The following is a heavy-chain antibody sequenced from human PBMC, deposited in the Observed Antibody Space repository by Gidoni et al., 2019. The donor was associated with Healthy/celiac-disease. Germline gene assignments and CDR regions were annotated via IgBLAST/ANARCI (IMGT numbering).Heavy chain of an antibody. CDR2: ISWDGGSI. CDR3: AKDRYGDYVGGYFDY. J-gene: IGHJ4*02. D-gene: IGHD4-17*01. Sequence: EVQLVESGGVVVQPGGSLRLSCAASGFTFDDYTMHWVRQAPGKGLEWVSLISWDGGSIYYADSVKGRFTISRVNSKNSLYLQMNSLRTEDTALYYCAKDRYGDYVGGYFDYWGQGTLVTVSS. V-gene: IGHV3-43*01. CDR1: GFTFDDYT.